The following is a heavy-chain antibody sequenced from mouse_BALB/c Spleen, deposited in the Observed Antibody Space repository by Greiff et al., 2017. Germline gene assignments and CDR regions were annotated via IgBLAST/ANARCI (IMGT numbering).Heavy chain of an antibody. Sequence: EVKLMESGPSLVKPSQTLSLTCSVTGDSITSGYWNWIRKFPGNKLEYMGYISYSGSTYYNPSLKSRISITRDTSKNQYYLQLNSVTTEDTATYYCARSLLVVYYFDYWGQGTTLTVSS. J-gene: IGHJ2*01. D-gene: IGHD1-1*02. V-gene: IGHV3-8*02. CDR2: ISYSGST. CDR3: ARSLLVVYYFDY. CDR1: GDSITSGY.